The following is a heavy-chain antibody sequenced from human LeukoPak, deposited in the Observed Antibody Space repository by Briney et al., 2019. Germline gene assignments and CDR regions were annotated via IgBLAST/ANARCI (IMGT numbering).Heavy chain of an antibody. CDR2: IYYSGST. J-gene: IGHJ4*02. Sequence: SQTLSLTCTVSGGSISGDGYYWSWIRQHPGKGLEWIGYIYYSGSTYYNPSLKSRVTISVDTSKNQFSLKLSSVTAADTAVYYCARGSPSSGYYQLGYDYWGRGTLVTVSS. V-gene: IGHV4-31*03. CDR1: GGSISGDGYY. D-gene: IGHD3-22*01. CDR3: ARGSPSSGYYQLGYDY.